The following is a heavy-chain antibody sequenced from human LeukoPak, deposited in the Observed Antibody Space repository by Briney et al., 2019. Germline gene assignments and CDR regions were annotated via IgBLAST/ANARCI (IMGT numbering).Heavy chain of an antibody. J-gene: IGHJ6*04. CDR2: IYPGDSDT. CDR3: ARCSYEEDRSMDV. D-gene: IGHD2-15*01. Sequence: GEALKISCKGSGYSFTSYWIGWGRQMPGKGPGWMGIIYPGDSDTRYSPSFQGQVTISADKSISTAYLQWSSLKASDTAMYYCARCSYEEDRSMDVWGKGTTVTVSS. CDR1: GYSFTSYW. V-gene: IGHV5-51*01.